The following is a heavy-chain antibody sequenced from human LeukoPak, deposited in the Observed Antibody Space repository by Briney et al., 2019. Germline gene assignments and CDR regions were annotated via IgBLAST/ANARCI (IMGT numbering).Heavy chain of an antibody. CDR1: GFTFSSYA. V-gene: IGHV3-23*01. D-gene: IGHD3-22*01. J-gene: IGHJ4*02. CDR3: AKDRGYYDSSGYYSDY. CDR2: ISGSGGST. Sequence: GGSLRLSCAASGFTFSSYAMSWVRQAPGKGLEWVSVISGSGGSTYYADSVKGRFTISRDNSKNTLYLQMNSLRAEDTAVYYCAKDRGYYDSSGYYSDYWGQGTLVTVSS.